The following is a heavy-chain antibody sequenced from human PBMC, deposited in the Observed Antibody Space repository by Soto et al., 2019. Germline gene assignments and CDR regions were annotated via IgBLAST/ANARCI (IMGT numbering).Heavy chain of an antibody. CDR3: ATANTPYAFDM. CDR1: GLTFSISW. V-gene: IGHV3-7*01. J-gene: IGHJ3*02. Sequence: VPLVESGGGLVQPGESLRLSCTASGLTFSISWMTWVRQAPGEGLEWVCNINPAGNVQHYADSVKERFTISRDNAKNSLFLQMSGLRVEDTAVYYCATANTPYAFDMWGQGTMVTVSS. CDR2: INPAGNVQ.